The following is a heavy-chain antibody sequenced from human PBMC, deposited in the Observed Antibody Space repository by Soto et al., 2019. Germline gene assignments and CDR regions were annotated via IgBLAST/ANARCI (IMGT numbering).Heavy chain of an antibody. CDR1: GGSISSGGYY. CDR2: IYYIGKT. D-gene: IGHD4-17*01. J-gene: IGHJ6*02. V-gene: IGHV4-31*02. Sequence: QVQLQESGPGLVKPSQTLSLKCTVSGGSISSGGYYWTWIRQRPGKGLEWIGSIYYIGKTYYSPSLKSRVTISVDTSKTHFSLRLTSVTAADTAVYYCARDPSYGDYSYYGMDVWGQGTTVTVSS. CDR3: ARDPSYGDYSYYGMDV.